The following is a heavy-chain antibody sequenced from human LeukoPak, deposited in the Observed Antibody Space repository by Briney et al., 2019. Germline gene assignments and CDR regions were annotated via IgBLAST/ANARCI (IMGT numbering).Heavy chain of an antibody. D-gene: IGHD6-19*01. CDR2: ISDSGGRT. V-gene: IGHV3-23*01. CDR1: GFSFSSYA. Sequence: GGSLRLSCAASGFSFSSYALSWVRQAPGRGLEWVSAISDSGGRTYYADFVKGRFTISRDNTKNSLFLQMNSLRVEDTAVYYCARVPGSSGWNYYFDYWGQGTLVAVSS. CDR3: ARVPGSSGWNYYFDY. J-gene: IGHJ4*02.